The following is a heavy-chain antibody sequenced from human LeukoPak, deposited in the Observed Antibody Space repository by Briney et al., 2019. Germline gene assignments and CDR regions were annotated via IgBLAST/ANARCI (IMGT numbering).Heavy chain of an antibody. CDR2: IYGADAA. CDR1: GFTFSSYS. V-gene: IGHV3-66*02. Sequence: PGGSLRLSCAASGFTFSSYSMNWVRQAPGKGLEWVSLIYGADAAYYAESVRGRFMISRDNLKNTLFLQMNSLRVEDTALYYCVTSTGQQFIPYDYWGQG. CDR3: VTSTGQQFIPYDY. J-gene: IGHJ4*02. D-gene: IGHD6-13*01.